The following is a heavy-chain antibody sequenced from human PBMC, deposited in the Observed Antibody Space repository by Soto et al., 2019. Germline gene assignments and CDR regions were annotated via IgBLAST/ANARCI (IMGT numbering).Heavy chain of an antibody. V-gene: IGHV1-18*01. CDR3: ARTLYYYDNSGLAY. D-gene: IGHD3-22*01. J-gene: IGHJ4*02. CDR2: INIYSGDA. Sequence: QVRLEQSGPEVKKTGASVKVSCKASGYTFTSYGISWVRQAPGQGLEWMGWINIYSGDANYAQRFQNRVTMTRDTSTNTVYMEMRSLRSDDKAVYYCARTLYYYDNSGLAYWGQGTLVTVSS. CDR1: GYTFTSYG.